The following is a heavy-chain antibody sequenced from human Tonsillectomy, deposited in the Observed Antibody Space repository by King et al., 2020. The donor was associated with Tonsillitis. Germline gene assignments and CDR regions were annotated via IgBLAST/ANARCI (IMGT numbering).Heavy chain of an antibody. CDR2: INHSGST. J-gene: IGHJ5*02. CDR3: ASLAYCGGDCYSSWFDP. V-gene: IGHV4-34*01. D-gene: IGHD2-21*02. Sequence: VQLQQWGAGLLKPSETLSLTCAVYGGSFSGYYWSWIRQPPGKGLEWMGEINHSGSTNYNPSLTSRVTISVDTSKNKSALKLSSVTAADTALYYCASLAYCGGDCYSSWFDPWGQGTLVTVSS. CDR1: GGSFSGYY.